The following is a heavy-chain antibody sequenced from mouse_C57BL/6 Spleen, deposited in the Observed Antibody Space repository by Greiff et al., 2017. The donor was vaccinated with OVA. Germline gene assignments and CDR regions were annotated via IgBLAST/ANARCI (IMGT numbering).Heavy chain of an antibody. CDR1: GYSITSDY. CDR3: ARYYMGAMDY. J-gene: IGHJ4*01. V-gene: IGHV3-8*01. CDR2: ISYSGSS. Sequence: DVKLQESGPGLAKPSQTLSLTCSVTGYSITSDYWNWIRKFPGNKLEYMGYISYSGSSTYYPSPKIRISITRDTSKNQYYLLLNSVTTVDTAAYYCARYYMGAMDYWGQGTSVTVSS. D-gene: IGHD1-1*02.